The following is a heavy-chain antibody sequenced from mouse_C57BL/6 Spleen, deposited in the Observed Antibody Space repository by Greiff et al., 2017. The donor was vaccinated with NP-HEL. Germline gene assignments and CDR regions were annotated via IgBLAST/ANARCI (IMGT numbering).Heavy chain of an antibody. CDR3: ARRGDYDAWFAY. CDR2: IHPNSGST. V-gene: IGHV1-64*01. J-gene: IGHJ3*01. D-gene: IGHD2-4*01. CDR1: GYTFTSYW. Sequence: VQLQQSGAELVKPGASVKLSCKASGYTFTSYWMHWVKQRPGQGLEWIGMIHPNSGSTNYNEKFKSKATLTVDKSYSTAYMQLSSLTSEDSAVYYCARRGDYDAWFAYWGQGTLVTVSA.